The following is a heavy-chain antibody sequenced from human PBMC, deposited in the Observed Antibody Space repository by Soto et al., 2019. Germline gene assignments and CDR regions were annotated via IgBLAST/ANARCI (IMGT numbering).Heavy chain of an antibody. CDR1: GYTFTSYD. J-gene: IGHJ5*02. CDR3: ARGGQQLVRNAWFDP. Sequence: ASVKVSCKASGYTFTSYDINWVRQATGQGLEWMGWMNPNSGDTGYAQKFQGRVTMTRNTSITTAYMELSSLRSEDTAVYYCARGGQQLVRNAWFDPWGQGTLVTVSS. CDR2: MNPNSGDT. V-gene: IGHV1-8*01. D-gene: IGHD6-13*01.